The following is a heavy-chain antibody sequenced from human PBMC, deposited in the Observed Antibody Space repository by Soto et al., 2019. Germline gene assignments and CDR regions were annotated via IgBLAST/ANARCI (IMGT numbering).Heavy chain of an antibody. Sequence: VRQTPEQWLEWMGWINPNSSGTVYAQKFQGRVTMTRDTSLTTVDMQLNRLTSDDSAVYYCARDLIFYFQENYG. CDR2: INPNSSGT. V-gene: IGHV1-2*02. J-gene: IGHJ6*01. D-gene: IGHD3-9*01. CDR3: ARDLIFYFQENYG.